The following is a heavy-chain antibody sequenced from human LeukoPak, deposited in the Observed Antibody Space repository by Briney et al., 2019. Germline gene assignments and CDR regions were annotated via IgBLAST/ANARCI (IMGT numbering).Heavy chain of an antibody. CDR3: ARDRETLFDP. V-gene: IGHV3-30*03. J-gene: IGHJ5*02. D-gene: IGHD2/OR15-2a*01. CDR1: GFTFSNYG. CDR2: ILYDGSNQ. Sequence: GGSLRLSCAASGFTFSNYGMHWVRQAPGKGLEWVAVILYDGSNQYYADSVKGRFTISRDNSKNTLYLQMNSLRAEDTAVYYCARDRETLFDPWGQGTLVTVSS.